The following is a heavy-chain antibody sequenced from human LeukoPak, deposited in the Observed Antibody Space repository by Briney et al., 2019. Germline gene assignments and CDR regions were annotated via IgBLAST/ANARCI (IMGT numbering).Heavy chain of an antibody. CDR3: ARRDYGDYVLDY. D-gene: IGHD4-17*01. Sequence: SDTLSLTCNVSGGTISSYYRSWIRQPPGKGLEWIGYIYYSGSTNYNPSLKSRVTISVVTCKNQFSLKLSSVTAADTAVYYCARRDYGDYVLDYWGQGTLVTVSS. CDR2: IYYSGST. J-gene: IGHJ4*02. CDR1: GGTISSYY. V-gene: IGHV4-59*07.